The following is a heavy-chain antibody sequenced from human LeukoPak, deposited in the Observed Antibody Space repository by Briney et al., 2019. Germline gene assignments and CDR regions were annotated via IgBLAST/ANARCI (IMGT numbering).Heavy chain of an antibody. J-gene: IGHJ4*02. CDR3: ARHGHYDFWSGYSLDY. D-gene: IGHD3-3*01. CDR2: ISSNGGST. V-gene: IGHV3-64*01. Sequence: PGGSLRLSCAASGFTFSSYAMHWVRQAPGKGLEYVSAISSNGGSTYYANSVKGRFTISRDNFKNPLYLQMGSLRAEEMAVYYCARHGHYDFWSGYSLDYWGQGTLVTVSS. CDR1: GFTFSSYA.